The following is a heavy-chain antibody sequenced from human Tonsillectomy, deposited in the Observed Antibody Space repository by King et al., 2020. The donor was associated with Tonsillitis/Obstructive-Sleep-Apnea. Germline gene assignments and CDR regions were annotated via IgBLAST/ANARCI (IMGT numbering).Heavy chain of an antibody. V-gene: IGHV3-30*04. Sequence: VQLVESGGGVVQPGRSLRLSCAASGFTFSSYATHWVRQAPGKGLEWVAVISYDGSNKYYADSVKGRFTISRDNSKNTLYLQINSLRAEDTAVYYCARGGDYGGNFIFDYWGQGTLVTVSS. D-gene: IGHD4-23*01. CDR3: ARGGDYGGNFIFDY. J-gene: IGHJ4*02. CDR2: ISYDGSNK. CDR1: GFTFSSYA.